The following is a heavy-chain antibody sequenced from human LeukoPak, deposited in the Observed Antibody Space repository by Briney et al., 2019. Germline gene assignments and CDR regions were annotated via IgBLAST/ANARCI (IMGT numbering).Heavy chain of an antibody. D-gene: IGHD3-10*01. CDR1: GYTFTSYG. J-gene: IGHJ4*02. CDR2: ISAYNGNT. Sequence: ASVKVSCKASGYTFTSYGISWVRQAPGQGLEWMGWISAYNGNTNYAQKLQGRVTMTTDTSTSTAYMELRSLRSDDTAVYYCAREFRSYGSGSKDYWGQGTLVTVSS. CDR3: AREFRSYGSGSKDY. V-gene: IGHV1-18*01.